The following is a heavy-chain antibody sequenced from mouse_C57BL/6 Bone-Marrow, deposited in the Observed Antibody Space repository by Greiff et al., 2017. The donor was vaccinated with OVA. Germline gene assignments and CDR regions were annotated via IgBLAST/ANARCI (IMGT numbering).Heavy chain of an antibody. D-gene: IGHD1-1*01. CDR1: GFTFSDYG. CDR2: ISSGSSTI. Sequence: EVKLVESGGGLVKPGGSLKLSCAASGFTFSDYGMHWVRQAPEKGLEWVAYISSGSSTIYYADTVKGRFPISRDNAKNTPYLQLTSLRSEDTAMYYCASNGSAYFDYWGQGTTLTVSS. V-gene: IGHV5-17*01. CDR3: ASNGSAYFDY. J-gene: IGHJ2*01.